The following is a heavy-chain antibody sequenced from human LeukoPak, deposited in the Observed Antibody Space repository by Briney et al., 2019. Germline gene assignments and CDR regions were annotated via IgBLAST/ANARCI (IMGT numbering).Heavy chain of an antibody. J-gene: IGHJ4*02. V-gene: IGHV4-59*01. D-gene: IGHD6-19*01. CDR3: ARSPRYSSGWYADY. CDR2: IYYSGST. CDR1: GGSISSYY. Sequence: SETLSLTCTVSGGSISSYYWSWIRQPPGKGLEWIGYIYYSGSTNYNPSLKSRVTISVDTLNNQFSLKLSSVTAADTAVYYCARSPRYSSGWYADYWGQGTLVTVSS.